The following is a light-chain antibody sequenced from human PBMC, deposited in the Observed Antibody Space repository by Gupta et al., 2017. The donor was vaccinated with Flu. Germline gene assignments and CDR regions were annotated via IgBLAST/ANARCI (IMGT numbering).Light chain of an antibody. CDR2: DVR. CDR3: CSYAGSYTWV. J-gene: IGLJ3*02. Sequence: QSALPQPRSVSGPPGQSVTISCTGTSSDVGGYNYVSWYQQHPGKAPKLMIYDVRKRPSGVPDRFSGSKSGNTASLTISGLQAEDEADYYCCSYAGSYTWVFGGGTKLTVL. V-gene: IGLV2-11*01. CDR1: SSDVGGYNY.